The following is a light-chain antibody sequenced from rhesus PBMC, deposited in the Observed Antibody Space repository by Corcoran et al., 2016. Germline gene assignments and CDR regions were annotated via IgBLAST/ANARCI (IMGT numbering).Light chain of an antibody. CDR1: QSLLYIDGRTY. J-gene: IGKJ3*01. Sequence: DIVMTQTPPSLPVTLGEPAPTSCSSSQSLLYIDGRTYLYWYLPKPGQPPRLLIYRVSNRFSGVPDRFSGSGSGTDFTLKISRWTAEDVGVYYGMQALQSPFPFGPGTKLDIK. CDR3: MQALQSPFP. V-gene: IGKV2-73*01. CDR2: RVS.